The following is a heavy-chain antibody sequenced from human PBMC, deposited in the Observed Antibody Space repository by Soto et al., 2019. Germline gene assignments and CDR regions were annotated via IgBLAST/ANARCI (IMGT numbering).Heavy chain of an antibody. Sequence: GGSLRLSCAASGFTFSSYAMHWVRQAPGKGLEWVAVISYDGSNKYYADSVKGRFTISRDNSKNTLYLQMNSLRAEDTAVYYCAGLVASGLYYYYYGMDVWGQGTTVTVS. CDR3: AGLVASGLYYYYYGMDV. CDR1: GFTFSSYA. V-gene: IGHV3-30*14. J-gene: IGHJ6*02. D-gene: IGHD2-15*01. CDR2: ISYDGSNK.